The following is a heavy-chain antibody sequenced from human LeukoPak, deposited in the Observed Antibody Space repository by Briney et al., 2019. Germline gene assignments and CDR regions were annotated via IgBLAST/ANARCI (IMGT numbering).Heavy chain of an antibody. Sequence: GGSLRLSCAASGFTVSSTYMSWVRQTPGKGLEWVSVIYSGGSTYYADSVKGRFTISRDNSKNTLYLQMNSLRAEDTAVYYCAKRNYYDSSGYSIFYDFWGQGTLVTVSS. V-gene: IGHV3-66*04. D-gene: IGHD3-22*01. CDR1: GFTVSSTY. CDR2: IYSGGST. CDR3: AKRNYYDSSGYSIFYDF. J-gene: IGHJ4*02.